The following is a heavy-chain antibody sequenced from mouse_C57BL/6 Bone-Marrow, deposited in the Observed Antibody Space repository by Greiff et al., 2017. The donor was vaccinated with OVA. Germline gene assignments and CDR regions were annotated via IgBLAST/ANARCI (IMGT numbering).Heavy chain of an antibody. V-gene: IGHV1-59*01. CDR3: ARSRQLRLWFAY. D-gene: IGHD3-2*02. J-gene: IGHJ3*01. CDR2: IDPSDSYT. CDR1: GYTFTSYW. Sequence: QVQLQQPGAELVRPGTSVKLSCKASGYTFTSYWMHWVKQRPGQGLEWIGVIDPSDSYTNYNQKFKGKATLTVDTSSSTAYIQLSSLTSEDSAVYYCARSRQLRLWFAYWGQGTLVTVSA.